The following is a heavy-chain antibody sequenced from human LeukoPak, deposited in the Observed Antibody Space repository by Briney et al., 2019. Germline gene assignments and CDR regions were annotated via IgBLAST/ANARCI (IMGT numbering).Heavy chain of an antibody. V-gene: IGHV3-21*01. CDR3: ARVTSYYDILTGYPEGDY. J-gene: IGHJ4*02. CDR2: ISSSSSYI. CDR1: GFTFSSYS. Sequence: PGGSLRLSCAASGFTFSSYSMNWVRQAPGKGLEWVSSISSSSSYIYYADSVKGRFTISRDNAKNSLYLQMNSLRAEDTAVYYCARVTSYYDILTGYPEGDYWGQGTLVTVSS. D-gene: IGHD3-9*01.